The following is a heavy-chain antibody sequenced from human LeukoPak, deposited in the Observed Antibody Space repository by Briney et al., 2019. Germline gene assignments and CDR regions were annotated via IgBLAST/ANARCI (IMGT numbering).Heavy chain of an antibody. J-gene: IGHJ4*02. V-gene: IGHV3-53*01. CDR2: IYSGDST. CDR1: GFTVSGNS. Sequence: PGGSLRLSCAASGFTVSGNSLSWVRQAPGKGLEWVSIIYSGDSTFYAGSVKGRFSISRDSSKNALYLQMKSLRAEDTAVYYCARYYGDYGGALKYWGQGTLVTVSS. CDR3: ARYYGDYGGALKY. D-gene: IGHD4-17*01.